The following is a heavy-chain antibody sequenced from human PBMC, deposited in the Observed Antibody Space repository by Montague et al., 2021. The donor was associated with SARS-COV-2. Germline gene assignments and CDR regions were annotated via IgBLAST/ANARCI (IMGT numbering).Heavy chain of an antibody. CDR2: IYYSGST. J-gene: IGHJ5*02. D-gene: IGHD2-15*01. CDR1: GGSIRSSSYY. Sequence: SETLSLTCNVSGGSIRSSSYYWGWIRQPPGKGLEWIGSIYYSGSTYYNPSLKSRVTISVDTSKNQFSLKLSSVTAADTAVYYCARQEPIVVVVAAARGWFDPWGQGTLVTVSS. CDR3: ARQEPIVVVVAAARGWFDP. V-gene: IGHV4-39*01.